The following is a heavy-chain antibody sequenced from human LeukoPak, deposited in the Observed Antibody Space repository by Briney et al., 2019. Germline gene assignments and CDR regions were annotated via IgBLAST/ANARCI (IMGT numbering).Heavy chain of an antibody. CDR1: GGTFSSYA. CDR3: ARGIVVPAGESGSEFDP. Sequence: SVKVSCKAPGGTFSSYAISWVRQAPGQGLEWMGRIIPILGIANYAQKFQGRVTITADKSTSTAYMELSSLRSEDTAVYYCARGIVVPAGESGSEFDPWGQGTLVTVSS. D-gene: IGHD2-2*01. J-gene: IGHJ5*02. V-gene: IGHV1-69*04. CDR2: IIPILGIA.